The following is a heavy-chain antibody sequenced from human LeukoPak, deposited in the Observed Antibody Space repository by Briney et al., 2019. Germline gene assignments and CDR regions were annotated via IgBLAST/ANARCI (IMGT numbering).Heavy chain of an antibody. J-gene: IGHJ4*02. CDR1: GFTFSSYA. D-gene: IGHD5-12*01. CDR2: ISGSGGST. V-gene: IGHV3-23*01. Sequence: GGSLRLSCAASGFTFSSYAMSWVRQAPGKGLEWVSAISGSGGSTYYADSVKGRFTISRDNSKDTLYLQMGSLRAEDMAVYYCAREGPRRYSGYEGFDYWGQGTLVTVSS. CDR3: AREGPRRYSGYEGFDY.